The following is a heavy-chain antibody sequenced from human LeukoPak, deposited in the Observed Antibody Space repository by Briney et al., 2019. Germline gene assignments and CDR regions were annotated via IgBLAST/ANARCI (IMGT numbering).Heavy chain of an antibody. V-gene: IGHV3-30*18. D-gene: IGHD4-17*01. J-gene: IGHJ5*02. CDR2: ISYDGSHK. CDR3: AKGARGDTVTSIVGLNWFDP. Sequence: GGSLRLSCAASGITFRSYGMHWVRQAPGKGLEWATDISYDGSHKYYADSVKGRFSISRDNSKNTLYLQMNSLRADDTAVYYCAKGARGDTVTSIVGLNWFDPWGQGTLVTVSS. CDR1: GITFRSYG.